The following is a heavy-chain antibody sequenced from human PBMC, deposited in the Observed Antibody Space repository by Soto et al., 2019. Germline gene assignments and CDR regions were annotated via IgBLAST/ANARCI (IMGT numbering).Heavy chain of an antibody. D-gene: IGHD3-10*01. CDR2: INSDGSRI. CDR3: VRDRGYPDSFDI. CDR1: GFTFSRYW. Sequence: PGGSLRLSCAASGFTFSRYWMHWVRQGPGKGLVWVSRINSDGSRISYADSVKGRFTISRDNTKNTLYLQMNSLRSEDTAVYFCVRDRGYPDSFDIWGPGTLVTVSS. J-gene: IGHJ3*02. V-gene: IGHV3-74*01.